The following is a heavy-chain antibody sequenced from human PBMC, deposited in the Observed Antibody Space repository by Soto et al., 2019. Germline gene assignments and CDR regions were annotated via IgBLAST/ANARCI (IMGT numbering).Heavy chain of an antibody. CDR2: IYHSGSS. Sequence: LETLCLTCTVSGGTSSSTNYDWGWIRQPPGKGLEWIGTIYHSGSSYYSPSLKSRVTISVDTSKNQFSLKLSSVTAADTAIYYCARQESEWYQRPFDYWGPGTLVTVSS. CDR1: GGTSSSTNYD. D-gene: IGHD2-2*01. V-gene: IGHV4-39*01. J-gene: IGHJ4*02. CDR3: ARQESEWYQRPFDY.